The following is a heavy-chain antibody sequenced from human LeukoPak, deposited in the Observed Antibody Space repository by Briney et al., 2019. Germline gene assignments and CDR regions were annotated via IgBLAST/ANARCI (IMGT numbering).Heavy chain of an antibody. J-gene: IGHJ4*02. V-gene: IGHV1-2*02. Sequence: ASVKVSCKASGYTFTGYYMHWVRQAPGQGLECMGWINPNSGGTNYAQKFQGRVTMTRDTSISTAYMELSRLRSDDTAVYYCASTTGYSSGWDFDYWGQGTLVTVSS. CDR1: GYTFTGYY. CDR3: ASTTGYSSGWDFDY. D-gene: IGHD6-19*01. CDR2: INPNSGGT.